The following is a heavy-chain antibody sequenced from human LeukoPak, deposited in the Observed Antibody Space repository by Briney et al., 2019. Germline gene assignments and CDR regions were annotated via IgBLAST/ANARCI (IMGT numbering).Heavy chain of an antibody. CDR1: GFTVSSNY. D-gene: IGHD6-13*01. Sequence: GGSLRLSCAASGFTVSSNYMSWVRQAPGEGLEWVSVIYSGGSTYYADSVKGRFTISRDNSKNTLYLQMNSLRAEDTAVYYCARVVAAGTNPDYWGQGTLVTVSS. CDR3: ARVVAAGTNPDY. V-gene: IGHV3-53*01. CDR2: IYSGGST. J-gene: IGHJ4*02.